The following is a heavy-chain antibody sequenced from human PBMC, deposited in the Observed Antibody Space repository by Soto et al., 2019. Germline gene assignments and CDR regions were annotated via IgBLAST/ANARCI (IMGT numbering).Heavy chain of an antibody. CDR1: GYTFTSYG. CDR2: ISAYNGNT. D-gene: IGHD4-17*01. CDR3: ARVDGYGDYVDPPFDY. V-gene: IGHV1-18*01. Sequence: QVQLVQSGAEVKKPGASVKVSCKASGYTFTSYGISWVRQAPGQGLEWMGWISAYNGNTNYAQKLQGRVTMTTDTXTXXAYMELRSLRSDDTAVYYCARVDGYGDYVDPPFDYWGQGTLVTVSS. J-gene: IGHJ4*02.